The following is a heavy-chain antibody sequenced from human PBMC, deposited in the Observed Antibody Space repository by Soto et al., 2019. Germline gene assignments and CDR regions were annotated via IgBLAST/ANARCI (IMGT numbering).Heavy chain of an antibody. Sequence: QEQLVDSGGGVVPPGRSLRLSCAASGFHFSSYGMHWVRQAPGKGLEWVAVVWNDGSKKYYADSVKGRFTISRDSSKSILHLQMNGLRDEDTAVYYCAGSIDGDSSALGGVLDLWGRGSLVIVSS. D-gene: IGHD6-19*01. V-gene: IGHV3-33*01. CDR2: VWNDGSKK. J-gene: IGHJ2*01. CDR1: GFHFSSYG. CDR3: AGSIDGDSSALGGVLDL.